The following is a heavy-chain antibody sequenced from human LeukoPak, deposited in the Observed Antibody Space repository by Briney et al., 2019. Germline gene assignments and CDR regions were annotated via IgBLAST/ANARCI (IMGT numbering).Heavy chain of an antibody. Sequence: GGSLRFSCAASGFTFIAHYMDWVRQAPGKGLEWVGGTRNKANSYTTEYAASVKSKFNISRDDSKNSLYLQMNSLKTEDTAVYYCARDLSGSYSSWGQGTLVTVSS. D-gene: IGHD1-26*01. J-gene: IGHJ5*02. V-gene: IGHV3-72*01. CDR3: ARDLSGSYSS. CDR1: GFTFIAHY. CDR2: TRNKANSYTT.